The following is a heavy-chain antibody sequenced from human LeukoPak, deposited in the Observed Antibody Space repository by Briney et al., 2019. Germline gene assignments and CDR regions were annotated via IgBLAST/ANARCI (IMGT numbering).Heavy chain of an antibody. D-gene: IGHD3-10*01. CDR2: ISSNGGST. J-gene: IGHJ4*02. V-gene: IGHV3-64D*06. CDR3: GKDLGVLLWFGERGVYFDY. CDR1: GFTFSSYA. Sequence: PGGSLRLSCSASGFTFSSYAMHWVRQASGKGLEYVSAISSNGGSTYYAESVKGRFTISRDNSKNTLYLQMSSRRPEDTAVYYCGKDLGVLLWFGERGVYFDYWGQGPLVSVSS.